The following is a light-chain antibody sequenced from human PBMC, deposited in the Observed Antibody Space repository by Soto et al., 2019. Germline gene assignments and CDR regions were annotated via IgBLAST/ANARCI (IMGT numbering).Light chain of an antibody. J-gene: IGKJ1*01. V-gene: IGKV2-30*02. CDR1: QSLKHSDGDTY. CDR2: KVS. Sequence: DVVMTQSPLSLPVTLGQPASISCRSSQSLKHSDGDTYLNWFQQRPGQSPRRLIYKVSDRDSGVPDRFSGSGSGTDFTLKISRVEAEDVGVYYCMQGTHWPWTFDQGTEVEIK. CDR3: MQGTHWPWT.